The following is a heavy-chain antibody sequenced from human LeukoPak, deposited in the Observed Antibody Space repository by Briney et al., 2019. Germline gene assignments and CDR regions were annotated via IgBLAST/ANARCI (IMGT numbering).Heavy chain of an antibody. Sequence: GSSVKVSCKASGGTFSSYAISWVRQAPGQGLEWMGIINIGGGTAIYAQKFQGRVTMTRDTSTSTAYMELSSLTSEDTAVYFCVRDHEYGDNDYWGQGTLVTVSS. J-gene: IGHJ4*02. CDR1: GGTFSSYA. D-gene: IGHD4-17*01. CDR2: INIGGGTA. V-gene: IGHV1-69*04. CDR3: VRDHEYGDNDY.